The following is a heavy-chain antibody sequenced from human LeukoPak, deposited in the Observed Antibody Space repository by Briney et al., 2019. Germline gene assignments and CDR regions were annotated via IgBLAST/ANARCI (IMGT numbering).Heavy chain of an antibody. CDR2: IYPGDSDT. Sequence: GESLKISCKGSGYSFTSYWINWVRQMPGKGLEWMGIIYPGDSDTKYSPSFQGQVTISADKSINTVYLQWSSLKASDTAMYYCARRSYSGKDFDYWGQGTLVTVSS. D-gene: IGHD4-23*01. V-gene: IGHV5-51*01. CDR1: GYSFTSYW. CDR3: ARRSYSGKDFDY. J-gene: IGHJ4*02.